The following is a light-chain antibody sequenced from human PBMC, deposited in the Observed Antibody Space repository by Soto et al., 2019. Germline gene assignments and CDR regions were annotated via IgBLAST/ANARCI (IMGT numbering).Light chain of an antibody. CDR2: GAS. CDR1: QSVSSS. V-gene: IGKV3-15*01. Sequence: EIVMTQSPATLSVSPGERATLSCRASQSVSSSLAWYQQRPGQAPRLLIYGASTRATDIPARFSGSGSGTEFTLTITNLQSEDFAIYYCQHYNNWSIFGQGTRLEIK. CDR3: QHYNNWSI. J-gene: IGKJ5*01.